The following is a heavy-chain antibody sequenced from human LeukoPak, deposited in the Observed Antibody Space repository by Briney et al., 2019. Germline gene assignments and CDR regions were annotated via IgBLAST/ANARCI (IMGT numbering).Heavy chain of an antibody. D-gene: IGHD1-26*01. CDR2: IYHSGST. CDR3: ASGIVGATAPIDY. Sequence: ASETLSLTCAVSGYSISSGYYWGWIRQPPGKGLEWIGSIYHSGSTYYNPSLKSRVTISVDTSKNQFSLKLSSVTAADTAVYYCASGIVGATAPIDYWGQGTLVTVSS. CDR1: GYSISSGYY. V-gene: IGHV4-38-2*01. J-gene: IGHJ4*02.